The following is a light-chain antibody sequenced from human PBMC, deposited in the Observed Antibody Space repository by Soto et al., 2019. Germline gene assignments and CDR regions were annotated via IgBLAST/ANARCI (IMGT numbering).Light chain of an antibody. CDR2: KAS. CDR3: QQYDSCPYT. Sequence: DIQMTQSPSTLSASVGDTVTITCRASQSISNWLAWYQQKPGQAPKLLIHKASTLESGVPSRFSGSGSGTEFTLTISSLQPDDFATYYCQQYDSCPYTFGQGTKLEIK. CDR1: QSISNW. J-gene: IGKJ2*01. V-gene: IGKV1-5*03.